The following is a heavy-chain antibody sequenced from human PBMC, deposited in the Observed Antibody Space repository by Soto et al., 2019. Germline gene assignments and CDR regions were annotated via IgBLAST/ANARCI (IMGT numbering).Heavy chain of an antibody. V-gene: IGHV3-21*01. CDR3: TRDASRDSSARGWFDP. J-gene: IGHJ5*02. CDR2: ISSNSAYI. D-gene: IGHD6-13*01. Sequence: WGSLRLSCAASGFTFLSFTMNFFRHSPLKGLEWVSTISSNSAYIYYTDALRGRFTISRDNAKNSLHLQMNSLRAEDTAVYYCTRDASRDSSARGWFDPWGPGTLVTVSS. CDR1: GFTFLSFT.